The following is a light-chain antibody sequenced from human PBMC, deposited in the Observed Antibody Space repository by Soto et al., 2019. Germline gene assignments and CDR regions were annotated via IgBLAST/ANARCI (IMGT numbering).Light chain of an antibody. CDR2: AAS. V-gene: IGKV1-6*01. J-gene: IGKJ4*01. CDR1: QGVGID. Sequence: AIQMTQSPSSLSASVGDRVTITCRASQGVGIDLSWYQQKPGKAPNLLIYAASILQSGVPSRFSGSGSGTDFTLTISSLQPEDFATYYCLQDLNFPLTFGGGTKVEI. CDR3: LQDLNFPLT.